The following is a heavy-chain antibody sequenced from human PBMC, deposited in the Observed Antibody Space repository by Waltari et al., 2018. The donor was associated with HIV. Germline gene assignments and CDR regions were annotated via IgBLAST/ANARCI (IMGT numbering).Heavy chain of an antibody. CDR3: ARTYSGSYPRGYAFNI. J-gene: IGHJ3*02. V-gene: IGHV4-59*01. D-gene: IGHD1-26*01. Sequence: QVQLQESGPGLVKPSETLSLTCTVSGGSISDYYWSWIRPPPGKGLELIGIIYYNGNTNYNPSLKSRVTISMGTSRNHFSLQLTSVTAADTAVYYCARTYSGSYPRGYAFNIWGQGTMVTVSS. CDR2: IYYNGNT. CDR1: GGSISDYY.